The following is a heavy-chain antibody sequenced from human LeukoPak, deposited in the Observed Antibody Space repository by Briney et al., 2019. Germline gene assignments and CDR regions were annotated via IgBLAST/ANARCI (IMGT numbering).Heavy chain of an antibody. J-gene: IGHJ4*02. CDR3: ARIVREYDYVWGSSPGFDY. V-gene: IGHV3-7*01. CDR2: IKQDGSEK. CDR1: GFIFSSYW. D-gene: IGHD3-16*01. Sequence: PGGSLRLSCAASGFIFSSYWMTWVRQAPGKGLEWVANIKQDGSEKYYMDSVKGRFTISRDNDKNSLYVQMNTLRAEDTAVYYCARIVREYDYVWGSSPGFDYWGQGTLVTVSS.